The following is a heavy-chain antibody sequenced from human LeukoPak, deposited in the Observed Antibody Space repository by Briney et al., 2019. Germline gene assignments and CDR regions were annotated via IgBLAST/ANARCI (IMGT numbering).Heavy chain of an antibody. D-gene: IGHD5-18*01. CDR3: AKGRYSYGYVGAFDI. CDR2: ISGSGGNP. Sequence: GGSLRLSCAASGFTFSNYAVSWVRQAPGKGVEWVSGISGSGGNPYYADSVNDRFTISRDNSKNTLYLQMNSLRAEDTAVYYCAKGRYSYGYVGAFDIWGQGTMVTVSS. V-gene: IGHV3-23*01. CDR1: GFTFSNYA. J-gene: IGHJ3*02.